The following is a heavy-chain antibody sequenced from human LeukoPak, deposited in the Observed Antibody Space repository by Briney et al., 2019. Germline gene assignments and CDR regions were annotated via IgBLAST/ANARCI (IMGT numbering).Heavy chain of an antibody. Sequence: GGSLRLSCAASGFTFSSYAMSWVRQAPGKGLEWVSAISGSGGSTYYADSVKGRFTISRDNSKNTLYLQMNSLRAEDTAVYYCAKVQRNRSIAAASNYWGQGTLVTVSS. V-gene: IGHV3-23*01. D-gene: IGHD6-13*01. CDR1: GFTFSSYA. CDR3: AKVQRNRSIAAASNY. J-gene: IGHJ4*02. CDR2: ISGSGGST.